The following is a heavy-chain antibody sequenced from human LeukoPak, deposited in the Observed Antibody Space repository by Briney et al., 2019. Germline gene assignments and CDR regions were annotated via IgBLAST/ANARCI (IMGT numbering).Heavy chain of an antibody. J-gene: IGHJ4*02. Sequence: PGGPLRPSCVPSGFPFSSYWMTWVPPAPGKGRGWVANIKQDGSKKSYVDSVKGRFTISRDNAKNSLYLQMNSLRAEDTAIYYCTRVGYIDEGIDYWGQGTLVTVSS. D-gene: IGHD5-24*01. CDR1: GFPFSSYW. CDR2: IKQDGSKK. CDR3: TRVGYIDEGIDY. V-gene: IGHV3-7*04.